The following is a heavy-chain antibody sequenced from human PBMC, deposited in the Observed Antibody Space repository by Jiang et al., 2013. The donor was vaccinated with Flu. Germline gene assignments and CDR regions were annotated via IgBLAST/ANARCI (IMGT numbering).Heavy chain of an antibody. Sequence: GLVKPSETLSLTCAVTSASISIDYWSWIRLPAGKRLEWIGRSYSSGSTRYNPSLSSRVTMSVDTSKNQFSLKLTSVTAADTAVYYCVTKGPYSPMDYWGQ. D-gene: IGHD4-11*01. J-gene: IGHJ4*02. V-gene: IGHV4-4*07. CDR3: VTKGPYSPMDY. CDR1: SASISIDY. CDR2: SYSSGST.